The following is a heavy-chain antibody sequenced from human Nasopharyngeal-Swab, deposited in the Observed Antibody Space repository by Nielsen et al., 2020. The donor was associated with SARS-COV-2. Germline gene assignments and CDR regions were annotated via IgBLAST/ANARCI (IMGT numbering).Heavy chain of an antibody. Sequence: ASVKVSCKASGYTFTSYAMNWVRQAPGQGLEWMGWINTNTGNPTYAQGFTGRFVFSLDTSVSTAYLQISSLKAEDTAMYYCARDHFTSSGPNGWFDPWGQGTLVTVSS. CDR2: INTNTGNP. D-gene: IGHD3-3*01. J-gene: IGHJ5*02. V-gene: IGHV7-4-1*02. CDR3: ARDHFTSSGPNGWFDP. CDR1: GYTFTSYA.